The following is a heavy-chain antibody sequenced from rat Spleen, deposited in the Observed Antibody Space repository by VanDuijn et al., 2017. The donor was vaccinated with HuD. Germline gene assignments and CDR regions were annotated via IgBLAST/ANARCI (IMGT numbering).Heavy chain of an antibody. V-gene: IGHV5-31*01. CDR2: ITNTGGST. CDR3: TRDEDSSYLMDA. CDR1: GFTFNNYW. J-gene: IGHJ4*01. Sequence: EVQLVESGGGRVQPGRSLKLSCVASGFTFNNYWMTWIRQAPGKGLEWVASITNTGGSTYYPDSVNDRFTISRDNATRPLYLQMNRLKSEDTATYYCTRDEDSSYLMDAWGQGASVTVSS. D-gene: IGHD1-2*01.